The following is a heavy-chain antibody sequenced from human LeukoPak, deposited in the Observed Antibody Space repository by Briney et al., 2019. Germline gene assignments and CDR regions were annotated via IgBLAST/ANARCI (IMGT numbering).Heavy chain of an antibody. Sequence: GGSLRLSCAASGFTFSDFYMSWVRQAPGKGLEWVANINKDGSEEKYVDSVKGRFTISRDNAKNSLCLQMSSLRADDTAVYYCARWPHCQDFWGRGTRVTVSS. CDR3: ARWPHCQDF. J-gene: IGHJ4*02. CDR2: INKDGSEE. CDR1: GFTFSDFY. V-gene: IGHV3-7*03.